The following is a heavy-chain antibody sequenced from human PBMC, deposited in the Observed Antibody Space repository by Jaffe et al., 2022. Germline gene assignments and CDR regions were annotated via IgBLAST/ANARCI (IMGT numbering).Heavy chain of an antibody. V-gene: IGHV4-34*01. J-gene: IGHJ6*03. Sequence: QVQLQQWGAGLLKPSETLSLTCAVYGGSFSGYYWSWIRQPPGKGLEWIGEINHSGSTNYNPSLKSRVTISVDTSKNQFSLKLSSVTAADTAVYYCARSPLGVYYYYYYMDVWGKGTTVTVSS. CDR2: INHSGST. CDR3: ARSPLGVYYYYYYMDV. CDR1: GGSFSGYY.